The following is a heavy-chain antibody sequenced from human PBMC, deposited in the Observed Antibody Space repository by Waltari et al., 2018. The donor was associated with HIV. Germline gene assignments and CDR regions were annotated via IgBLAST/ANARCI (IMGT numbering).Heavy chain of an antibody. CDR2: INHRGST. Sequence: QVQLQQWGAGLLKPSETLSLTCAVYGGSFSGYYWSWIRQPPGKGLEWIGEINHRGSTNCNPPLKSRVTISVDTSKNQFSLKLSSVTAADTAVYYCARVVGVGAQQGDYWGQGTLVTVSS. J-gene: IGHJ4*02. D-gene: IGHD1-26*01. V-gene: IGHV4-34*01. CDR1: GGSFSGYY. CDR3: ARVVGVGAQQGDY.